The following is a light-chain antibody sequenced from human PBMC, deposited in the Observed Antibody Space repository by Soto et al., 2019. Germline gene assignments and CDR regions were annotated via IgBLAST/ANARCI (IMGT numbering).Light chain of an antibody. Sequence: DIQLSQSPSSLAASVGDRVTISCRASHDVLTWLAWYHQKPGKAPTSLIFAASTLQSGVPSRFFGNGSRTHFTLTISSLQPEDLGTYYCQQYNNFPLTFGGGTKV. J-gene: IGKJ4*01. CDR3: QQYNNFPLT. V-gene: IGKV1D-16*01. CDR1: HDVLTW. CDR2: AAS.